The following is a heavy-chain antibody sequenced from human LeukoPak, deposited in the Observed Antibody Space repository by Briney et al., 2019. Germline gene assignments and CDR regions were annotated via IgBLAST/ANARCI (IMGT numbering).Heavy chain of an antibody. D-gene: IGHD6-19*01. CDR1: AGSISGYY. J-gene: IGHJ4*02. CDR2: IYYSGST. Sequence: SETLSLTCTVSAGSISGYYWGWIRQPPGKGLGWIGYIYYSGSTNYNPSLKRQVPIPLDNSKDQLSLKLNSLTAADTPLYTVARHLAGRIFTFDFWGQGALVSVSS. V-gene: IGHV4-59*01. CDR3: ARHLAGRIFTFDF.